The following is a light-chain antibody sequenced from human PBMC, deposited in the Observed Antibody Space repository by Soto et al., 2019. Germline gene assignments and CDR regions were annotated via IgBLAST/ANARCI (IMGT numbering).Light chain of an antibody. V-gene: IGKV3-11*01. CDR2: DAS. J-gene: IGKJ1*01. CDR3: QQRSNWPPLT. Sequence: EIVLTQSPATLSLSPGERATLSCRASQSVSSYLAWYQQKPGQAPRLLIYDASNRATGIPARFSGSGSGTDFPLTISSLEPEDFAVYYGQQRSNWPPLTFGQGTKVEIK. CDR1: QSVSSY.